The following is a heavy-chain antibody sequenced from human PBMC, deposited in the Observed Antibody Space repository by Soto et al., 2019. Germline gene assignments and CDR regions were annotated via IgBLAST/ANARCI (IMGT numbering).Heavy chain of an antibody. CDR1: GFTLSSYG. J-gene: IGHJ4*02. V-gene: IGHV3-23*01. CDR3: AKGAYYHGSGSYFPLDY. Sequence: EVKMLESGGGLVQPGGSLRLSCAASGFTLSSYGMSWVRQAPGTGLEWVSAISGSGGSTYYADSVKGRFTISRDNAKNTLYLQMNSLRAEDTAVYYCAKGAYYHGSGSYFPLDYWGQGTLVTVSS. CDR2: ISGSGGST. D-gene: IGHD3-10*01.